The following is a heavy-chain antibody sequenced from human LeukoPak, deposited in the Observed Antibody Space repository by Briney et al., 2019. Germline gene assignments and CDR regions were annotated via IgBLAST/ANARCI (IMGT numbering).Heavy chain of an antibody. Sequence: PGGSLRLSCAASGFTFSSYAMHWVRQAPGKGLEWVAVISYDGSNKYYADSVKGRFTISRDNSKNTLYLQMNSLRAEDTAVYYCARENYSSTSCYIYNYGMDVWGQGTTVTVSS. CDR1: GFTFSSYA. D-gene: IGHD2-2*02. J-gene: IGHJ6*02. CDR3: ARENYSSTSCYIYNYGMDV. CDR2: ISYDGSNK. V-gene: IGHV3-30-3*01.